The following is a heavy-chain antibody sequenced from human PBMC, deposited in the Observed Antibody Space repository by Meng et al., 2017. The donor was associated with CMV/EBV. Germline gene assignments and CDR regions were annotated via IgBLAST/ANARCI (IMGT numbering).Heavy chain of an antibody. J-gene: IGHJ4*02. CDR3: ARVSCSSVSCTGPLVLDY. CDR2: IISMIGKE. D-gene: IGHD2-2*01. V-gene: IGHV1-69*05. CDR1: FRTYA. Sequence: FRTYANNWVSQAPGQGLEKMGEIISMIGKEKYTKKFEGRVTITTNESTSKANMELRSLRSEDTAVYYCARVSCSSVSCTGPLVLDYWGQGILVTVSS.